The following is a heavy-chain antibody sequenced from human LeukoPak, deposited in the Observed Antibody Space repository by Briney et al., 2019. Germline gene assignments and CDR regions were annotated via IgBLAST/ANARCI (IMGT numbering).Heavy chain of an antibody. Sequence: GGGLLLSCGASGFPFISYAMRWGRRAPGEGLEGGSAICGSCGSTYYADSVKGRFTISRDNSKNTLYPQMNSLRAEDTAVYYCAKSTPGYSSSWGPFDYWGQGTLVTVSS. CDR3: AKSTPGYSSSWGPFDY. J-gene: IGHJ4*02. V-gene: IGHV3-23*01. CDR1: GFPFISYA. CDR2: ICGSCGST. D-gene: IGHD6-13*01.